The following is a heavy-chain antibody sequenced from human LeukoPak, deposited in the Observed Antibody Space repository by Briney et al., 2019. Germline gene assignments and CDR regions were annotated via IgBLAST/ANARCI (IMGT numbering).Heavy chain of an antibody. CDR2: ISSSGSTI. J-gene: IGHJ5*02. D-gene: IGHD3-3*01. CDR1: GFTFSDYY. CDR3: ARVRDFGSNGWFDP. V-gene: IGHV3-11*01. Sequence: PGGSLRLSCAASGFTFSDYYMSWIRQAPGKGLEWVSYISSSGSTIYYADSVKGRFTISRDNAKNSLYLQMNSLRAEDTAVYYCARVRDFGSNGWFDPWGQGTLVTVSS.